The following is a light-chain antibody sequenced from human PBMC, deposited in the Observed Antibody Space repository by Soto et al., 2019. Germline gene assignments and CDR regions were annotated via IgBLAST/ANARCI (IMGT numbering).Light chain of an antibody. CDR3: QQYNSYSWT. CDR2: DAS. Sequence: DIQMPQPPSTLSASVGDRVTITYSSSQSISTWLAWYQQKPGKAPKVLIYDASRLESGVPSRFSGSGSGTDFTLTISSLQPADFATYYCQQYNSYSWTFGQGTKVDIK. J-gene: IGKJ1*01. CDR1: QSISTW. V-gene: IGKV1-5*01.